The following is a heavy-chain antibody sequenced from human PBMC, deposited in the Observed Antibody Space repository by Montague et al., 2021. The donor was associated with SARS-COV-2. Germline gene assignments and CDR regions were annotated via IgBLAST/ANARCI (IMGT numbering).Heavy chain of an antibody. CDR3: TAGVELRFLEWLLPTYYYGMDV. CDR1: GFTFSNAW. V-gene: IGHV3-15*01. D-gene: IGHD3-3*01. CDR2: IKSKTDGGTT. Sequence: SLRLSCAASGFTFSNAWMSWVRQAPGKGLEWVGRIKSKTDGGTTDYAAPVKGRFTISRDDSKNTLYLQMNSLETEDTAVYYCTAGVELRFLEWLLPTYYYGMDVWGQGTTVTVSS. J-gene: IGHJ6*02.